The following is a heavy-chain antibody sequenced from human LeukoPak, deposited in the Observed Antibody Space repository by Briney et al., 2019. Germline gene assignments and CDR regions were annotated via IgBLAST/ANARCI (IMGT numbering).Heavy chain of an antibody. CDR2: IYHSGST. CDR1: GGSISSGGYS. CDR3: ARMGGELTYYPGPWGWFDP. Sequence: SQTLSLTCAVSGGSISSGGYSWSWIRQPPGKGLEWIGYIYHSGSTYYNPSLKSRVTISVDRSKNQFSLKLSSVTAADTAVYYCARMGGELTYYPGPWGWFDPWGQGTLVTVSS. V-gene: IGHV4-30-2*01. D-gene: IGHD1-26*01. J-gene: IGHJ5*02.